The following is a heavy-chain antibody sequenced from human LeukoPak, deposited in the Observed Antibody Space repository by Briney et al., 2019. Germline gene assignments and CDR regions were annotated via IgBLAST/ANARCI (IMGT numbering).Heavy chain of an antibody. CDR2: IYYSGST. CDR1: GGSISSYY. Sequence: SETLSLTCSVSGGSISSYYWSWIRQPPGKGLEWIGYIYYSGSTNYNPSLKSRVTISEDTSKNQFSLKLSSVTAADTAVYYCARVIAAVGWFDHWGQGTLVTVSS. CDR3: ARVIAAVGWFDH. V-gene: IGHV4-59*01. J-gene: IGHJ5*02. D-gene: IGHD6-13*01.